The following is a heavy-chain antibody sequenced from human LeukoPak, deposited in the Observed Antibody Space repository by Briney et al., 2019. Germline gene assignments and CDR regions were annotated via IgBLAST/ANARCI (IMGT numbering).Heavy chain of an antibody. Sequence: QTGGSLTLSCAASGFSFSNYWMVWVRQAPGKGLVWVSNLNSDGGITNYADSVKGRSTISRDNAKNTLYLQMNSLRAEDTAVYYCGRDNNYKVDVWGKGTTVTVSS. D-gene: IGHD4-11*01. V-gene: IGHV3-74*01. CDR1: GFSFSNYW. CDR2: LNSDGGIT. J-gene: IGHJ6*04. CDR3: GRDNNYKVDV.